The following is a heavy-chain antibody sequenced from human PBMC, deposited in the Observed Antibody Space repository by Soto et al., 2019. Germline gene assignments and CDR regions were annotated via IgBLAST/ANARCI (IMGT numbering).Heavy chain of an antibody. V-gene: IGHV1-69*13. D-gene: IGHD3-10*01. Sequence: SVKVSCKASGGTFSSYAISWVRQAPGQGLEWMGGIIPIFGTANYAQKFQGRVTITADESTSTAYMELSSLRSEDTAVYYCARGPSHDQMVRGVIHTFGYWGQGTLVTVSS. J-gene: IGHJ4*02. CDR2: IIPIFGTA. CDR3: ARGPSHDQMVRGVIHTFGY. CDR1: GGTFSSYA.